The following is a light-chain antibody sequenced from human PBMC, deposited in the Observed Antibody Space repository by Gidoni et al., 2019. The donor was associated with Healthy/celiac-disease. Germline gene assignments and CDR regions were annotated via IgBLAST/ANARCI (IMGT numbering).Light chain of an antibody. Sequence: EIVFLPSPGTLSLSPGECATLSCRASQSVNSSDLAWYQQKPGQAPRLPIYGASSRATGIPDRLSGSGSGTDFTLTISRLEPEDFAVYYCQQYGSSPLATFGQGTKLEIK. CDR2: GAS. CDR1: QSVNSSD. J-gene: IGKJ2*01. CDR3: QQYGSSPLAT. V-gene: IGKV3-20*01.